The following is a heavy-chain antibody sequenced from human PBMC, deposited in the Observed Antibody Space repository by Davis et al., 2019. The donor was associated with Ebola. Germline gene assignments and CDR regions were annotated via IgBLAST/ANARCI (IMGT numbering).Heavy chain of an antibody. D-gene: IGHD3-10*01. J-gene: IGHJ4*02. Sequence: GGSLRLSCAASGFTVSSNYMSWVRQAPGKGLEWVSVIYNGGSTYYADSVKGRFTISRDNSKNTLYLQMNSLRAEDTAVYYCAKALRGMVQGVIGMWGQGTLVTVSS. CDR1: GFTVSSNY. V-gene: IGHV3-53*01. CDR2: IYNGGST. CDR3: AKALRGMVQGVIGM.